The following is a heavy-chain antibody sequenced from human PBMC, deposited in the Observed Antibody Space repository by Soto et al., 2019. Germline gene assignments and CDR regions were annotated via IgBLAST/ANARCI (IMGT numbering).Heavy chain of an antibody. D-gene: IGHD3-16*01. Sequence: QITLKESGPTVVKPTQTLTLTCTLSGFSISTSGVAVGWIRQPPGKALEWLAIIYWDDDKSYSPSLKNRLTITKDTSKNQVVLAMTNMDPVDTATYYCAHRRYVHGAFDVWGQGTMVTVSS. J-gene: IGHJ3*01. CDR2: IYWDDDK. CDR3: AHRRYVHGAFDV. V-gene: IGHV2-5*02. CDR1: GFSISTSGVA.